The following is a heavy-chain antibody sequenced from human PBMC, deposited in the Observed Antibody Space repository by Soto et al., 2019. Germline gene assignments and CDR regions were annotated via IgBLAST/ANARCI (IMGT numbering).Heavy chain of an antibody. D-gene: IGHD3-3*01. V-gene: IGHV3-23*01. Sequence: GGSLRLSCAASGFTFSSYAMSWVRQAPGKGLEWVSAISGSGGSTYYADSVKGRFTISRDNSKNTLYLQMNSLRAEDTAVYYWAKVVRFLEWLRDNNWFDPWGQGTLVTVSS. CDR3: AKVVRFLEWLRDNNWFDP. CDR1: GFTFSSYA. CDR2: ISGSGGST. J-gene: IGHJ5*02.